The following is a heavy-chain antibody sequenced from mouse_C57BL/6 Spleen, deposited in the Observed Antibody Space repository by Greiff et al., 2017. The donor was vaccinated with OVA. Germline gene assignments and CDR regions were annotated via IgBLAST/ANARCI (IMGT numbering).Heavy chain of an antibody. J-gene: IGHJ1*03. CDR1: GYAFSSSW. Sequence: QVHVKQSGPELVKPGASVKISCKASGYAFSSSWMNWVKQRPGKGLEWIGRIYPGDGDTNYNGKFKGKATLTADKSSSTAYMQLSSLTSEDSAVYFCARDYYYGSSYRYFDVWGTGTTVTVSS. CDR2: IYPGDGDT. V-gene: IGHV1-82*01. CDR3: ARDYYYGSSYRYFDV. D-gene: IGHD1-1*01.